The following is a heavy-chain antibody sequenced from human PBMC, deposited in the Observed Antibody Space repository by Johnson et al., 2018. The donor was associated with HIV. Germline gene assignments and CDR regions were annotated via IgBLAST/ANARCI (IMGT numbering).Heavy chain of an antibody. V-gene: IGHV3-30*02. D-gene: IGHD3-22*01. CDR3: AKETRDSRSAFDI. J-gene: IGHJ3*02. CDR2: TQYDGSNK. Sequence: QVQLVESGGGVVQPGGSLRLSCAASGFSFSSYGIHWVRQAPGRGLEWVAFTQYDGSNKYYADSVQGRFTISRDNSKNTVYLQRNSLRGEDTAVYYCAKETRDSRSAFDIWGQGTMVTVSS. CDR1: GFSFSSYG.